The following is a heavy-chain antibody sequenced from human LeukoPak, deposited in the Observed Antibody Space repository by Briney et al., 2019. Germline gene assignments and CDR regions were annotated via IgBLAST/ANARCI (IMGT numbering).Heavy chain of an antibody. D-gene: IGHD2-21*02. CDR1: GFTFSSYE. J-gene: IGHJ3*01. V-gene: IGHV3-48*03. CDR2: ISSSGSTI. Sequence: PGGSLRLSCAASGFTFSSYEMNWVRQAPGKGLEWVSYISSSGSTIYYADSVKGRFTISRDNSKNTLYLQMNNLRAEDTAIYYCAKDPRLCGGDCFTTIDFWGQGTMVTVSS. CDR3: AKDPRLCGGDCFTTIDF.